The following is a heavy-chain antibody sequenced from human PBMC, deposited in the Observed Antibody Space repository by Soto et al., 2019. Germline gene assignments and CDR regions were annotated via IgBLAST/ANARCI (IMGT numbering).Heavy chain of an antibody. J-gene: IGHJ6*02. CDR2: ISSSSSYI. Sequence: GSLRLSCAASGFTFSSYSMNWVRQAPGKGLEWVSSISSSSSYIYYADSVKGRFTISRDNAKNSLYLQMNSLRAEDTAVYYCAREPSEFSSYYYYGMDVWGQGTTVTVSS. CDR3: AREPSEFSSYYYYGMDV. V-gene: IGHV3-21*01. D-gene: IGHD6-13*01. CDR1: GFTFSSYS.